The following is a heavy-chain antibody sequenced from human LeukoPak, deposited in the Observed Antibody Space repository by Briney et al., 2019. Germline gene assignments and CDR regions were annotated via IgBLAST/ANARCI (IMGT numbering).Heavy chain of an antibody. J-gene: IGHJ5*02. CDR3: AKDEVVPAAPNWFDP. Sequence: VGSLRLSRAASGFTFSSYAMSWVRQAPGKGLEWVSAISGSGGSTYYADSVKGRFTISRDNSKNTLYLQMNSLRAEDTAVYYCAKDEVVPAAPNWFDPWGQGTLVTVSS. CDR1: GFTFSSYA. D-gene: IGHD2-2*01. V-gene: IGHV3-23*01. CDR2: ISGSGGST.